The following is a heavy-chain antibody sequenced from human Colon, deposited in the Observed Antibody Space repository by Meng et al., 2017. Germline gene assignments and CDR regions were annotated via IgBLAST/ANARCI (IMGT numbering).Heavy chain of an antibody. CDR1: GGSFSDYY. V-gene: IGHV4-34*01. CDR2: INHSGHS. J-gene: IGHJ5*02. Sequence: QVQLQQWGAGLLKPSETLSLTCAVYGGSFSDYYWTWIRQPPGKGLEWIGDINHSGHSHYNPALKSRLTISVDTSKNQFSLKLTSVTAAETAVYYCARSHSIDWFDPWGQGTLVTVSS. D-gene: IGHD5-24*01. CDR3: ARSHSIDWFDP.